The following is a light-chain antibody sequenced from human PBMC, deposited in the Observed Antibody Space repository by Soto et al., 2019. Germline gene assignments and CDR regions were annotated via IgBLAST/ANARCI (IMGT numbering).Light chain of an antibody. CDR2: VAS. CDR3: QQYNNWPLT. J-gene: IGKJ4*01. CDR1: QSLSSN. V-gene: IGKV3-15*01. Sequence: EIQMTQSPSTLSVSPGERATLSCRASQSLSSNLAWYQQKPGQAPRLLIYVASTRATGIPARFSGSGSGTEFTLTIGSLQSEDFAVYYCQQYNNWPLTFGGGTKVEIK.